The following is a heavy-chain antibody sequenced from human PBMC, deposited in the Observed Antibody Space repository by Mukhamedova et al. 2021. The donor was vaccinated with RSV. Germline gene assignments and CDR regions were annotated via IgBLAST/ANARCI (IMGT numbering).Heavy chain of an antibody. D-gene: IGHD3-10*01. CDR2: IFPGDADT. Sequence: GRGLEWMGMIFPGDADTKYSESFQGQVTISVDTSSSISYLQWDTLKASASATYYCARGRTPTYGFPFDYWGRGTLVTVSS. J-gene: IGHJ4*02. V-gene: IGHV5-51*01. CDR3: ARGRTPTYGFPFDY.